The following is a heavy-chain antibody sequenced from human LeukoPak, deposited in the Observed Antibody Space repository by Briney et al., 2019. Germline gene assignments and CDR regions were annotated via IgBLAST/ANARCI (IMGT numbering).Heavy chain of an antibody. D-gene: IGHD2-8*02. CDR2: ISYDGSNK. CDR3: ARGATGGNYYYYGMDV. V-gene: IGHV3-30-3*01. CDR1: GFTFSSYA. J-gene: IGHJ6*02. Sequence: GRSLRLSCAAFGFTFSSYAMHWVRQAPGKGLEWVAVISYDGSNKYYADSVKGRFTISRDNSKNTLYLQMNSLRAEDTAVYYCARGATGGNYYYYGMDVWGQGTTVTVSS.